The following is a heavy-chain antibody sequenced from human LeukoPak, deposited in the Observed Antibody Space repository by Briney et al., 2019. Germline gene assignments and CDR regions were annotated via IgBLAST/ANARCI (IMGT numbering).Heavy chain of an antibody. V-gene: IGHV3-48*01. CDR2: ISSTSGTI. CDR3: ASISRARGFDY. D-gene: IGHD2-2*01. Sequence: GGSLRLSCVASGFTFSAYSMNWVRQAPGKGLEWISYISSTSGTIYYADSVKGRFTISRDNSKNTLYLQMNSLRAEDTAVYYCASISRARGFDYWGPGTPVTVSS. CDR1: GFTFSAYS. J-gene: IGHJ4*02.